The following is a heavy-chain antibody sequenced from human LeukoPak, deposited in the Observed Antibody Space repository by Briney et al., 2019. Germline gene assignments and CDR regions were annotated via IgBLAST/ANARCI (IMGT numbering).Heavy chain of an antibody. J-gene: IGHJ5*02. CDR1: GYSISSGYY. CDR3: ARERDYYGSGSYWGRNWFDP. V-gene: IGHV4-38-2*02. D-gene: IGHD3-10*01. CDR2: IYHSGRT. Sequence: SETLSLTCTVSGYSISSGYYWGWIRQPPGKGLEWIGSIYHSGRTYYNPSLKSRVTISVDTSKNQFSLKLSSVTAADTAVYYCARERDYYGSGSYWGRNWFDPWGQGTLVTVSS.